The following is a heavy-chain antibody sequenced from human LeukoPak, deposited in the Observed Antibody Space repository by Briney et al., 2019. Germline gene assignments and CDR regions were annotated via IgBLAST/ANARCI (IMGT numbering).Heavy chain of an antibody. CDR3: ARPLIVGATTDLDV. Sequence: GGSLRLSCAASGFTFSSYAMSWVRQAPGKGLEWVSAISGSGGSTYYADSVKGRFTISRDNSKNTLYLQMNSLRAEDTAVYYCARPLIVGATTDLDVWGQGTTVTVSS. V-gene: IGHV3-23*01. CDR1: GFTFSSYA. D-gene: IGHD1-26*01. CDR2: ISGSGGST. J-gene: IGHJ6*02.